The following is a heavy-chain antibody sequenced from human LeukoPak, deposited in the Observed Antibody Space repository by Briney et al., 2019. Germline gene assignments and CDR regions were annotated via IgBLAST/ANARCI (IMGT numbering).Heavy chain of an antibody. V-gene: IGHV3-7*01. D-gene: IGHD3-9*01. Sequence: GGSLRLSCEAAGFIFRNFWMGWVRQAPGKGLEGVANINEDGSEKYYVDSVKGRFTISRDNAKNSLYLQMNSLRAEDTAVYYCARGGSILTGRDFDYWGQGTLVTVSS. CDR3: ARGGSILTGRDFDY. CDR1: GFIFRNFW. J-gene: IGHJ4*02. CDR2: INEDGSEK.